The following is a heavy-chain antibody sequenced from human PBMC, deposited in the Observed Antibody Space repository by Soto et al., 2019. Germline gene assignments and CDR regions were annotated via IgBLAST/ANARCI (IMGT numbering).Heavy chain of an antibody. D-gene: IGHD3-10*01. Sequence: QVQLVESGGGVVQPGRSLRLSCAASGFTFSSYGMHWVRQAPGKGLEWVAVISYDGSNKYYADSVKGRFTISRDNSKNTLYLQMNSLRAEDTAVYYCAKLAQGVWGVIIEWDAFDIWGQGTMVTVS. J-gene: IGHJ3*02. CDR1: GFTFSSYG. CDR2: ISYDGSNK. V-gene: IGHV3-30*18. CDR3: AKLAQGVWGVIIEWDAFDI.